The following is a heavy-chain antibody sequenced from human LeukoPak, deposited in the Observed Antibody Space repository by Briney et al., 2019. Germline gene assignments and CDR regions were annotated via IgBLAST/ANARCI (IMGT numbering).Heavy chain of an antibody. CDR3: ARFYCTSTVCYPEY. V-gene: IGHV4-34*01. D-gene: IGHD2/OR15-2a*01. J-gene: IGHJ4*02. CDR1: GGSFSDYY. Sequence: MSSETLSLTCAVSGGSFSDYYWSWIRQPPGKGLERIAEINHSGSATYNPSLRSRVTISVDTSRNQFSLRLSSVTAADTAVYYCARFYCTSTVCYPEYWGQGSLVTVSS. CDR2: INHSGSA.